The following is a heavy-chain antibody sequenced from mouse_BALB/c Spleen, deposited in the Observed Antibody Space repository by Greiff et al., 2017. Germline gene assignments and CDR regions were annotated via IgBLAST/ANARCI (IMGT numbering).Heavy chain of an antibody. V-gene: IGHV7-3*02. CDR2: IRNKANGYTT. CDR1: GFTFTAYY. Sequence: EVNVVESGGGLVQPGGSLRLSCATSGFTFTAYYMSWVRQPPGKALEWLGFIRNKANGYTTEYSASVKGRFTISRDNSQSILYLQMNTLRAEDSATYYCARDKRGYYYAMDYWGQGTSVTVSS. J-gene: IGHJ4*01. CDR3: ARDKRGYYYAMDY.